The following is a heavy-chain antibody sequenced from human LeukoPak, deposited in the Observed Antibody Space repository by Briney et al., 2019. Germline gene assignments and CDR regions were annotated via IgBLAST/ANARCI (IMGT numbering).Heavy chain of an antibody. CDR2: ISSSSSYI. J-gene: IGHJ3*02. CDR3: ARGKQWLVDAFDI. V-gene: IGHV3-21*01. CDR1: GFTFSSYT. D-gene: IGHD6-19*01. Sequence: GGSLRLSCAASGFTFSSYTMNGVRRAPGKGLEGVSSISSSSSYIYYADSVKGRFTISRDNAKNSLYLQMNSLRAEDTAVYYCARGKQWLVDAFDIWGQGTMVTVSS.